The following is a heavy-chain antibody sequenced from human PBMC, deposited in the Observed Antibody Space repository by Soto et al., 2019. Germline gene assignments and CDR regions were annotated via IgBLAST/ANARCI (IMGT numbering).Heavy chain of an antibody. Sequence: GASVKFSCKASGYTFTDYFIHWVRQAPGQGFEWMGWINPNSRGTNYAPKFQGRVTMTRDTSNSTAYMELRGLRSDDTAVYYCARVTLKAGNWFDPWGQGTLVTVSS. V-gene: IGHV1-2*02. CDR1: GYTFTDYF. J-gene: IGHJ5*02. CDR3: ARVTLKAGNWFDP. CDR2: INPNSRGT.